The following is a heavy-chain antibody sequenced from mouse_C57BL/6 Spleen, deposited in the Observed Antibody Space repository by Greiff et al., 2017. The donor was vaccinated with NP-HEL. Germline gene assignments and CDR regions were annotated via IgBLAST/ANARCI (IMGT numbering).Heavy chain of an antibody. Sequence: VQLQQSGAELVKPGASVKMSCKASGYTFTSYWITWVKQRPGQGLEWIGDIYPGSGSTNYNEKFKSKATLTVDTSSSTAYMQLSSLTSEDSAVYYCARRYYGSSWRYAMDYWGQGTSVTVSS. J-gene: IGHJ4*01. CDR1: GYTFTSYW. CDR3: ARRYYGSSWRYAMDY. CDR2: IYPGSGST. D-gene: IGHD1-1*01. V-gene: IGHV1-55*01.